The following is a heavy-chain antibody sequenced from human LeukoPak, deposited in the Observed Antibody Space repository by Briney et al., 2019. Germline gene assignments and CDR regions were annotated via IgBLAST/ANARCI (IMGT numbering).Heavy chain of an antibody. CDR1: GYTLTGYY. CDR2: INPNSGGT. J-gene: IGHJ4*02. V-gene: IGHV1-2*06. Sequence: ASVKVSCKASGYTLTGYYMHWVRQAPGQGLEWMGRINPNSGGTNYAQKFQGSVTMTRDTPISTAYMELSRLRSDDTAVYYCARARTSSWSTDYWGQGTLVTVSS. D-gene: IGHD6-13*01. CDR3: ARARTSSWSTDY.